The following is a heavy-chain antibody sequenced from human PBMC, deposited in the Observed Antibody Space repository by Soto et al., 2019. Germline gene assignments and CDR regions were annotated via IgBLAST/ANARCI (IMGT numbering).Heavy chain of an antibody. Sequence: SETLSLTCTVSGGSISSYYWSWIRQPPGKGLEWIGYIYYSGSTTYNPSLKSRVTISVDTSKNQFSLKLSSVTAADTAVYYCARMTRAAALDYWGQGTLVTVSS. V-gene: IGHV4-59*08. CDR2: IYYSGST. D-gene: IGHD6-13*01. CDR3: ARMTRAAALDY. CDR1: GGSISSYY. J-gene: IGHJ4*02.